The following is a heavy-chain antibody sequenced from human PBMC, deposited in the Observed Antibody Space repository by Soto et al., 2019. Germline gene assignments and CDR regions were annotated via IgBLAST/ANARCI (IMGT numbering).Heavy chain of an antibody. CDR2: ISSSSSTI. D-gene: IGHD4-17*01. CDR3: AREGYGDYYYYYGMDV. J-gene: IGHJ6*02. Sequence: GGSLRLSCAASGFTFSSYSMNWVRQAPGKGLEWVSYISSSSSTIYYADSVKGRFTISRDNAKNSLYLQMNSLRDEDTAVYYCAREGYGDYYYYYGMDVWGQGTTVTVSS. V-gene: IGHV3-48*02. CDR1: GFTFSSYS.